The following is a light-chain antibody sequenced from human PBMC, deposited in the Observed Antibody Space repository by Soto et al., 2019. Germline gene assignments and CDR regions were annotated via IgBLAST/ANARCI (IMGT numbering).Light chain of an antibody. CDR3: QHYNSYSEA. Sequence: DIQMTQSPSSLSASVGDRVTITCLASQTINTYLNWYQQKPGKAPKLLIYAASTLQSGVPSRFSGSGSGTEFTLTISSLQPDDFATYYCQHYNSYSEAFGQGTKVDIK. V-gene: IGKV1-39*01. CDR2: AAS. J-gene: IGKJ1*01. CDR1: QTINTY.